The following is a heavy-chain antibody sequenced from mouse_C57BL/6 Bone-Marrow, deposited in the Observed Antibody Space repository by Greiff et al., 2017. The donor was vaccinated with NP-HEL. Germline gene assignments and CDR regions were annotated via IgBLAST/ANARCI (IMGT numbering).Heavy chain of an antibody. J-gene: IGHJ4*01. CDR1: GFTFSSYA. Sequence: DVHLVESGGGLVKPGGSLKLSCAASGFTFSSYAMSWVRQTPEKRLEWVATISDGGSYTYYPDNVKGRFTISRDNAKNNLYLQMSHLKSEDTAMYYCARGVGYWGQGTSVTVSS. CDR2: ISDGGSYT. CDR3: ARGVGY. V-gene: IGHV5-4*01. D-gene: IGHD1-1*01.